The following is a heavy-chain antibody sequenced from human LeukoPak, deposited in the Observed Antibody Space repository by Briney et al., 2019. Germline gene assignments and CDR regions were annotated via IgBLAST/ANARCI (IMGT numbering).Heavy chain of an antibody. CDR3: ARIGDYGDYSESWFDP. CDR2: IIPIFGTA. J-gene: IGHJ5*02. V-gene: IGHV1-69*06. Sequence: AASVKVSCKASGGTFSSYAISWVRQAPGQGLEWMGGIIPIFGTANYAQKFQGRVTITADKSTSTAYMELSSLRSEDTAVYYCARIGDYGDYSESWFDPWGQGTLVTVSS. CDR1: GGTFSSYA. D-gene: IGHD4-17*01.